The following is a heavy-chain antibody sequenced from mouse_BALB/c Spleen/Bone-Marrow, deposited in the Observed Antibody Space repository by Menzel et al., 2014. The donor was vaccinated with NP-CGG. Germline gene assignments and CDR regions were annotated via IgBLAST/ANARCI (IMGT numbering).Heavy chain of an antibody. D-gene: IGHD2-4*01. CDR3: ARRYYDYDFYAMDY. J-gene: IGHJ4*01. CDR1: GYSITSDYA. V-gene: IGHV3-2*02. Sequence: EVMLVESGPGLVKPSQSLSLTCTVTGYSITSDYAWNWIRQFPGNKLEWMGYISYSGSTSYNPSLKSRISITRETSKNQFFLQLNSLTTEDTATYYCARRYYDYDFYAMDYWGQGTSVTVSS. CDR2: ISYSGST.